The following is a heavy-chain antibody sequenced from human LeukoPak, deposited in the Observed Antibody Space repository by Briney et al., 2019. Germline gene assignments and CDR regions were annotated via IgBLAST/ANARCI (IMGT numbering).Heavy chain of an antibody. J-gene: IGHJ5*02. D-gene: IGHD2-2*01. V-gene: IGHV3-7*01. CDR3: ARGRTSHWRKPAYWFDP. CDR2: IKQDGSDK. CDR1: GFTFSNYW. Sequence: GGSLRLSCAASGFTFSNYWMSWVRQAPGKGLEWVANIKQDGSDKYYVDSMKGRFTISRDNAKNSLYLQMNSLRAEDTAVYYCARGRTSHWRKPAYWFDPWGQGTLVTVSS.